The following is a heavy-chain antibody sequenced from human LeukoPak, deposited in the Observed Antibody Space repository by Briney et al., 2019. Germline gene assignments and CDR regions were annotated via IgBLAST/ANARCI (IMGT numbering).Heavy chain of an antibody. V-gene: IGHV4-59*08. CDR3: ARQVVAGTDYFDY. D-gene: IGHD6-19*01. CDR2: IYYSVST. Sequence: YIYYSVSTNYNPSLKSRVTISIDTSKNQFSLNLSSVTAADTAVYYCARQVVAGTDYFDYWGQGTLVTVSS. J-gene: IGHJ4*02.